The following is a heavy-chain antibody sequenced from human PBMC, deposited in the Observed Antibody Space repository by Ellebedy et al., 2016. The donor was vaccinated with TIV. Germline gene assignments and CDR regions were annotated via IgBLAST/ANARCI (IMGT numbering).Heavy chain of an antibody. D-gene: IGHD3-16*01. CDR1: GFTFSSYG. J-gene: IGHJ6*02. Sequence: GGSLRLSCATSGFTFSSYGMHWVRQAPGKGLEWVAYMWYDGSNKKYADSVRGRFTISRDNAKNSLYLHMNSLRAEDTALYYCAKDKMMGYYYYGMDVWGQGTTVTVSS. V-gene: IGHV3-33*03. CDR3: AKDKMMGYYYYGMDV. CDR2: MWYDGSNK.